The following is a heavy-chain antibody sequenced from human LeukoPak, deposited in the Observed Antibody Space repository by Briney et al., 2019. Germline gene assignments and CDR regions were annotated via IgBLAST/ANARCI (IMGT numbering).Heavy chain of an antibody. CDR2: ISSSGSTI. J-gene: IGHJ6*04. V-gene: IGHV3-48*03. CDR3: AELGITMIGGV. Sequence: GGSLRLSCAASGFTFSSYEMNWVRQAPGKGLEWVSYISSSGSTIYYADSVKGRFTISRDNAKNSLYLQMNSLRAEDKAVYYCAELGITMIGGVWGKGTTVTISS. D-gene: IGHD3-10*02. CDR1: GFTFSSYE.